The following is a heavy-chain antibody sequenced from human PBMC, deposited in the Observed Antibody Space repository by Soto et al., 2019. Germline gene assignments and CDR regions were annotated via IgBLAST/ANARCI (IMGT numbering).Heavy chain of an antibody. J-gene: IGHJ6*02. CDR1: GFTFSSYA. CDR2: ISCDGSNK. V-gene: IGHV3-30-3*01. D-gene: IGHD3-10*01. CDR3: ARDPTLLRWGVYYYYGMDV. Sequence: GGSLRLSCAASGFTFSSYAMHWVRQAPGKGLEWVAVISCDGSNKYYADSVKGRFTISRDNSKNTLYLQMNSLRAEDTAVYYCARDPTLLRWGVYYYYGMDVWGQGTTVTVSS.